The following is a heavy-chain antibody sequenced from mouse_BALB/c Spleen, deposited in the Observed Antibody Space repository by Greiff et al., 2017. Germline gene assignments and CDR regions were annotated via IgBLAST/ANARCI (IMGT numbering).Heavy chain of an antibody. CDR3: ARDSAGTRFAY. Sequence: EVQGVESGGGLVKPGGSLKLSCAASGFTFSSYAMSWVRQSPEKRLEWVAEISSGGSYTYYPDTVTGRFTISRDNAKNTLYLEMSSLRSEDTAMYYCARDSAGTRFAYWGQGTLVTVSA. CDR2: ISSGGSYT. V-gene: IGHV5-9-4*01. D-gene: IGHD4-1*01. CDR1: GFTFSSYA. J-gene: IGHJ3*01.